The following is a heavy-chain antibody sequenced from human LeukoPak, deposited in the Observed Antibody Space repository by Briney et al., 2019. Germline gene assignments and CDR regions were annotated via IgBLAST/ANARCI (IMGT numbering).Heavy chain of an antibody. Sequence: GGSLRLSCAASGFTFSSSAMSWVRQAPGKGLEWVSGISGSGASTFYADSVKGRFTLSRDNSKDTLYLQMNSLRAEDTAVYYCAKDSGYSSGWYFVWGQGTLVTVSS. CDR1: GFTFSSSA. V-gene: IGHV3-23*01. D-gene: IGHD6-19*01. CDR3: AKDSGYSSGWYFV. CDR2: ISGSGAST. J-gene: IGHJ4*02.